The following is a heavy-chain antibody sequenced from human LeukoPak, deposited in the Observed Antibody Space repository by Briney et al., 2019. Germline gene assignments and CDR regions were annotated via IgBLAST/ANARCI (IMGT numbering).Heavy chain of an antibody. CDR1: GGSVSSGSYY. D-gene: IGHD5-24*01. CDR2: IYYSGST. V-gene: IGHV4-61*01. J-gene: IGHJ4*02. CDR3: ASGRDGYNYEGY. Sequence: SETLSLTCTVSGGSVSSGSYYWSWIRQPPGKGLEWIGYIYYSGSTNHNPSLKSRVTISVDTSKNQFSLKLSSVTAADTAVYYCASGRDGYNYEGYWGQGTLVTVSS.